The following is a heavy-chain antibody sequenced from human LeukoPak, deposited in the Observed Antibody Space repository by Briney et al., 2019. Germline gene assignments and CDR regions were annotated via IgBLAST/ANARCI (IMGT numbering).Heavy chain of an antibody. J-gene: IGHJ4*02. CDR1: GGSISRTNW. V-gene: IGHV4-4*02. CDR3: SRESGAFSPFGY. Sequence: PSETLSLTCDVSGGSISRTNWWSWVRQSPGQGLKWIGEISRSGHTNYNPPLQGRVSMSLDESKNQVSLDLASVTDADTAVYYCSRESGAFSPFGYWGQGTLVTVHS. CDR2: ISRSGHT. D-gene: IGHD1-26*01.